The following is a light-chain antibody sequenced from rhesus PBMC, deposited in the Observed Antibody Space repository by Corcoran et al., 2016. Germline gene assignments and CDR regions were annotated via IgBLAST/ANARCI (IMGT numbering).Light chain of an antibody. CDR1: QGISSW. CDR3: QQYNGRPWT. V-gene: IGKV1-22*01. CDR2: KAS. Sequence: DIQMTQSPSSLSASVGDTVTITCRASQGISSWLAWYQQKPGKAPKLLTYKASSLQSGFPSRVSGSGSGTDFTLTISSLQSENCATYYCQQYNGRPWTFGQGTKVDIK. J-gene: IGKJ1*01.